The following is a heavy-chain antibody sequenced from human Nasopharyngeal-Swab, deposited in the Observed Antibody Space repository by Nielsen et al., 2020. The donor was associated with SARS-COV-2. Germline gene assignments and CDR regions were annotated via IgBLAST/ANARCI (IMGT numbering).Heavy chain of an antibody. CDR1: GFTFSPSP. D-gene: IGHD4/OR15-4a*01. J-gene: IGHJ6*02. CDR3: TTNYANPVYGLDV. V-gene: IGHV3-73*01. CDR2: IGNNHAT. Sequence: GGSLRLSCAASGFTFSPSPIHWVRRASGKGLEWVGRIGNNHATTYGASVKGRFTFSTDDSKKTGYLQMNSLKTGDTAVYYCTTNYANPVYGLDVWGQGTTVTVSS.